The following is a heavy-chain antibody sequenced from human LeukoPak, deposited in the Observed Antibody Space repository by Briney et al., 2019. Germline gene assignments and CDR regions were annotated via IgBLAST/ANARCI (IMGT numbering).Heavy chain of an antibody. CDR1: GGSISSSSYY. CDR3: ARHVIAIVAFDI. J-gene: IGHJ3*02. V-gene: IGHV4-39*01. Sequence: SSETLSLTCTVSGGSISSSSYYWGWIRQPPGKGLEWIGSIYYSGSTYYNPSLKSRVTISVDTSKNQFSLKLSSVTAADTAVYYCARHVIAIVAFDIWGQGTMVTVSS. D-gene: IGHD3-22*01. CDR2: IYYSGST.